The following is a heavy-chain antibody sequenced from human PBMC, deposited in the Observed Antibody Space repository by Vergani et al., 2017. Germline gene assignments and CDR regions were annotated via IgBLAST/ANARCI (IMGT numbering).Heavy chain of an antibody. Sequence: QVQLVQSGAEVKKPGASVKVSCKASGYTFTSYYLHWVRQAPGQGLEWMGIINPSGCSTSYAQKFQGRVTMTRDTSTSTVYMELSSLRSEDTAVYYCARVYYGSGSYYYFDYWGQGTLVTVSS. J-gene: IGHJ4*02. CDR3: ARVYYGSGSYYYFDY. D-gene: IGHD3-10*01. CDR1: GYTFTSYY. CDR2: INPSGCST. V-gene: IGHV1-46*01.